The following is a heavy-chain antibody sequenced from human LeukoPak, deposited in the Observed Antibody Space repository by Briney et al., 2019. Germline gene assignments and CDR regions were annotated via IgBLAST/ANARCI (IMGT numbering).Heavy chain of an antibody. CDR3: ARDGQRARGYFDY. D-gene: IGHD6-6*01. J-gene: IGHJ4*02. CDR2: IWYVGSST. V-gene: IGHV3-33*01. Sequence: PGGSPRLSCAASGFTFSNYAMHWVRRAPGKGREWVAVIWYVGSSTYYADSVKGRFTLSRDNSKNTLYLQMDSLRAEDTAVYYCARDGQRARGYFDYWGQGTLVTVSS. CDR1: GFTFSNYA.